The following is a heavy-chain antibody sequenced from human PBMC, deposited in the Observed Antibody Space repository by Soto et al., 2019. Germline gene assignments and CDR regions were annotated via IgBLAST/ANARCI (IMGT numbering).Heavy chain of an antibody. Sequence: GGSLRLSCAASGFTFSSYSMNWVRQAPGKGLEWVSYISSSSSTIYYADSVKGRFTISRDNAKNSLYLQMNSLRAEDTAVYYCARGKWLRKFDYWGQGTLVTVSS. V-gene: IGHV3-48*01. CDR2: ISSSSSTI. CDR3: ARGKWLRKFDY. J-gene: IGHJ4*02. CDR1: GFTFSSYS. D-gene: IGHD5-12*01.